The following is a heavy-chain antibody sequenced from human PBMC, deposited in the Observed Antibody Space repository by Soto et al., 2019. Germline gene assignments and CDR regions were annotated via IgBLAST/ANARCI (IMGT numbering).Heavy chain of an antibody. CDR3: AREHGFSYGLNYFDP. D-gene: IGHD5-18*01. J-gene: IGHJ5*02. Sequence: PSETLSLTCTVSGGSISSYYWSWIRQPPGKGLEWIGYIYYSGSTNYNPSLKSRVTMSVDTSKNQFSLNLSSVTAADTAVYYCAREHGFSYGLNYFDPWGQGTLVTVSS. CDR1: GGSISSYY. V-gene: IGHV4-59*01. CDR2: IYYSGST.